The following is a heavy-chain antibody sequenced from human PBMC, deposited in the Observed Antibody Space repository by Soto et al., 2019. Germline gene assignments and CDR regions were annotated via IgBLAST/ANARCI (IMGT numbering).Heavy chain of an antibody. CDR1: GGSMSSGGHS. J-gene: IGHJ6*02. CDR3: ARRVFGGGMDV. D-gene: IGHD2-15*01. CDR2: IYHSGRT. Sequence: QLQLQESGSGLVKPSQTLSLICAVSGGSMSSGGHSWSWIRQPPGKGLEWIGNIYHSGRTFDNPSFTGRATISVDRSKNQFAMNVASVAAAGAGVDYCARRVFGGGMDVWGQGTTVIVSS. V-gene: IGHV4-30-2*01.